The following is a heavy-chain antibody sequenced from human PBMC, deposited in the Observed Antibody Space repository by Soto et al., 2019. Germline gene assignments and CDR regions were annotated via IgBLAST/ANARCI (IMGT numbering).Heavy chain of an antibody. V-gene: IGHV3-33*01. CDR2: IWYDGSNK. Sequence: GGSLRLSCAASGFTFSSYGMNWVRQAPGKGLEWVAVIWYDGSNKYYADSVKGRFTISRDNSKNTLYLQMNSLRAEDTAVYYCARPTKGGRYYYGMDVWGQGTTVTVSS. J-gene: IGHJ6*02. D-gene: IGHD1-26*01. CDR1: GFTFSSYG. CDR3: ARPTKGGRYYYGMDV.